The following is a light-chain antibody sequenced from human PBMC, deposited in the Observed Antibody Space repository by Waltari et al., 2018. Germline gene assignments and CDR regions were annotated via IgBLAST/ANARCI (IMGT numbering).Light chain of an antibody. CDR1: SSDVGAYNY. Sequence: QSALTQPRSVSGSPGQSVTISCTGTSSDVGAYNYVSWYQQHPGRAPKLMIYDVTKRPSGVPDRFSGSKSGNTASRTISGLQAEDEADYYCCSYAGTYTFEVFGTGTKVTVL. CDR2: DVT. V-gene: IGLV2-11*01. CDR3: CSYAGTYTFEV. J-gene: IGLJ1*01.